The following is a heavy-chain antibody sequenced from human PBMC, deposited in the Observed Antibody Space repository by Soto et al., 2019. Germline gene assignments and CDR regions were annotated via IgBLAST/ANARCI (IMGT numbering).Heavy chain of an antibody. V-gene: IGHV1-2*04. J-gene: IGHJ6*02. CDR3: ARFHPIVVVPAANYYGMDV. D-gene: IGHD2-2*01. Sequence: QVQLVQSGAEVKKPGASVKVSCKASGYTFTGYYMHWVRQAPGQGLEWMGWINPNSGGTNYAQKFQGWVTMTRDTSISTAYMELSRLRSDDTAVYYCARFHPIVVVPAANYYGMDVWGQGTTVTVSS. CDR2: INPNSGGT. CDR1: GYTFTGYY.